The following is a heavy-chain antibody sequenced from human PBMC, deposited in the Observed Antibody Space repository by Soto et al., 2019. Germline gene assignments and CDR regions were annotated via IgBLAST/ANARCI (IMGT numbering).Heavy chain of an antibody. V-gene: IGHV4-30-2*01. Sequence: SETLSLTCAVSGGSFSSGGYSWSCIRQAQGKDRKWIGYIYHSGSTYYNPSLKSRVTISVDRSKNQFSLKLSSVTAADTAVYYCARGTYYYDSSGYYLPAGFDYWGQGTLVTVSS. D-gene: IGHD3-22*01. CDR2: IYHSGST. J-gene: IGHJ4*02. CDR1: GGSFSSGGYS. CDR3: ARGTYYYDSSGYYLPAGFDY.